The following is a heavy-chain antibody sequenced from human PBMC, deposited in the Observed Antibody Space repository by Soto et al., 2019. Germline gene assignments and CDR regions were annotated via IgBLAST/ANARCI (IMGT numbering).Heavy chain of an antibody. Sequence: ASVKVSCKASRDNFGDYYINWVRQAPGQRLEWMGWINPNNGGTKYAQNFQDSVIMTRDTSISTVYMQLSSLTSDDTALYFCAGSLLRGVNWFDPWGQGTLVTVSS. V-gene: IGHV1-2*02. D-gene: IGHD3-10*01. CDR2: INPNNGGT. J-gene: IGHJ5*02. CDR1: RDNFGDYY. CDR3: AGSLLRGVNWFDP.